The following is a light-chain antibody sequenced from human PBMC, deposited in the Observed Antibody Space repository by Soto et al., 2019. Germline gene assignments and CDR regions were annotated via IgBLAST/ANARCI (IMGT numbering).Light chain of an antibody. Sequence: IVMTQSPATLSVSPGERATLSCRASQSVSINLAWYQQKTGQAPTLLIYGASTRATGIPARFSGSGSGTEFTLTISSLQSEDFAVYHGHHYNRWPRTWTFGQGTKVDIK. V-gene: IGKV3-15*01. CDR1: QSVSIN. CDR2: GAS. J-gene: IGKJ1*01. CDR3: HHYNRWPRTWT.